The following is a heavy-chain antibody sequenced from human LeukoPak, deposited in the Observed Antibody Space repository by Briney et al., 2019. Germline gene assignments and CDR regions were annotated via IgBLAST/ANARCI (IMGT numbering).Heavy chain of an antibody. CDR2: ISTYNDNT. V-gene: IGHV1-18*01. Sequence: ASVKVSCKASGYTFTSYGISWVRRAPGQGLEWMGWISTYNDNTNYAQKLQGRVTMTTDTSTSTANMELRSLRSDDTAVYYCARGEGGAVAYYFDYWGQGTLVTVSS. D-gene: IGHD6-19*01. CDR3: ARGEGGAVAYYFDY. CDR1: GYTFTSYG. J-gene: IGHJ4*02.